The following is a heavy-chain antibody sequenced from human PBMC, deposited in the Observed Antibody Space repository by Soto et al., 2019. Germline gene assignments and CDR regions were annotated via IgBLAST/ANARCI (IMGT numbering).Heavy chain of an antibody. D-gene: IGHD6-19*01. Sequence: ASVKVSCKASGYTFTSYYMHWVRQAPGQGLEWMGIINPSGGSTSYAQKFQDRVTIIRDTSATTAYIQLSSLKSEDTAVYYCARGGSGPFYFDRWGQGTLVTVSS. CDR3: ARGGSGPFYFDR. CDR2: INPSGGST. CDR1: GYTFTSYY. V-gene: IGHV1-46*01. J-gene: IGHJ4*02.